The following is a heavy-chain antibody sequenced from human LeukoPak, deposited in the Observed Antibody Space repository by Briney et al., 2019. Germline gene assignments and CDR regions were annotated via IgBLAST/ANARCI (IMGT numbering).Heavy chain of an antibody. CDR1: GFTFSSYS. Sequence: GGSLRFSCAASGFTFSSYSMNWVRQAPGKGLEWVSSISSSSSYIYYADSVKGRFTISRDNAKNSLYLQMNSLRAEDTAVYYCAREILRDGSYLIEDWGQGILVTVSS. V-gene: IGHV3-21*01. CDR2: ISSSSSYI. J-gene: IGHJ4*02. CDR3: AREILRDGSYLIED. D-gene: IGHD1-26*01.